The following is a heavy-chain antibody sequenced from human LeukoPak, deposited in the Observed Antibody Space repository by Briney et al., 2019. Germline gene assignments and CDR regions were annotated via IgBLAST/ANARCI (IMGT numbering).Heavy chain of an antibody. D-gene: IGHD2-21*01. CDR2: IYYSGST. J-gene: IGHJ4*02. CDR3: ARVPPISWVFDY. V-gene: IGHV4-59*01. CDR1: GGSISSYY. Sequence: SETLSLTCTVSGGSISSYYWSWIRRPPGKGLEWIGYIYYSGSTNYNPSLKSRVTMSVDTSKNQFSLKLSSVTAADTAVYYCARVPPISWVFDYWGQGTLVTVSS.